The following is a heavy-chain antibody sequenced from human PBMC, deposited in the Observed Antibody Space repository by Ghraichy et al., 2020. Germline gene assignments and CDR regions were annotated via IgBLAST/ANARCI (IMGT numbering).Heavy chain of an antibody. Sequence: GGSLRLSCVASGFTFSDNGMHWVRHVPGKGLEWVADIWYDGNNKDYADSVKGRFTISRDNPKNTLFLQMNSLRAEDTAVYYCARGKGAAAKTGMDVWGQGATVTVSS. CDR1: GFTFSDNG. CDR2: IWYDGNNK. J-gene: IGHJ6*02. CDR3: ARGKGAAAKTGMDV. V-gene: IGHV3-33*08. D-gene: IGHD6-25*01.